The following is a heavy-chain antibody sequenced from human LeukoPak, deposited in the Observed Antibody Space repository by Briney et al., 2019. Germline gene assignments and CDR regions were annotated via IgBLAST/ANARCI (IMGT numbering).Heavy chain of an antibody. J-gene: IGHJ6*02. CDR2: IIPLLEET. D-gene: IGHD3-22*01. V-gene: IGHV1-69*04. Sequence: SVKVSCKASGDTFNNFAISWVRQAPGQGLEWMGRIIPLLEETNYAQKFQGRLTITADRSTTTAYMELSSLTSEDTAVFYCANEEKGDTSVFDGSQYHYYYYGMEVWGQGTTVTVSS. CDR3: ANEEKGDTSVFDGSQYHYYYYGMEV. CDR1: GDTFNNFA.